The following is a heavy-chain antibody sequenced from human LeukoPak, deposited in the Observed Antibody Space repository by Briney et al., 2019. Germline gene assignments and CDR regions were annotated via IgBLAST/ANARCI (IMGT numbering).Heavy chain of an antibody. CDR2: ISAYNGKT. CDR1: GYTFTSYG. Sequence: ASVKVSCKASGYTFTSYGISWVRQAPGQGLEWMGWISAYNGKTNYAQKFQGRVTMTTDTSTSTAYMELRSLRSDDTAVYYCARDHYYYGSGSYSGLGYWGQGTLVTVSS. J-gene: IGHJ4*02. V-gene: IGHV1-18*01. D-gene: IGHD3-10*01. CDR3: ARDHYYYGSGSYSGLGY.